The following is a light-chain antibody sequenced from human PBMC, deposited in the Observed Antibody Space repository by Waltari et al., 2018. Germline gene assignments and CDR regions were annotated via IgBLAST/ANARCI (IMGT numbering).Light chain of an antibody. CDR2: KAS. Sequence: DIQLTQSPSTLSASVRDRVTITCRASQDIGTWLAWYQQKPGKAPKLLVYKASRLQSGAPSRFSGSGSGTEFTLTISSLQPEDFATFYCQQFDTYPWTFGQGTKVDIK. CDR1: QDIGTW. J-gene: IGKJ1*01. CDR3: QQFDTYPWT. V-gene: IGKV1-5*03.